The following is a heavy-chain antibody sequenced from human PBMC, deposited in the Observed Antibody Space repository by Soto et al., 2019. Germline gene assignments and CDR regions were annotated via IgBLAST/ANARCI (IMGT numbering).Heavy chain of an antibody. CDR2: IKSKSDGGTT. V-gene: IGHV3-15*07. J-gene: IGHJ4*02. CDR3: NLYCTDGVCYVS. CDR1: GFTFRNAW. D-gene: IGHD2-8*01. Sequence: EVQLVESGGDLVKPGGSLRLSCAASGFTFRNAWMNWVRQSPGKGLEWVGRIKSKSDGGTTDYAAPVKGRFTISRDDSKNTLYLQMNSLKTEDTAVYYCNLYCTDGVCYVSWGQGTLVTVSS.